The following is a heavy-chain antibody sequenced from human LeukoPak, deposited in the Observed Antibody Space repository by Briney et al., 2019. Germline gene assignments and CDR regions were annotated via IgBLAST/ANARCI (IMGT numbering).Heavy chain of an antibody. CDR1: GFPFSSYW. CDR2: IRQDGSKK. V-gene: IGHV3-7*04. D-gene: IGHD5-24*01. J-gene: IGHJ4*02. CDR3: TRVGYIDEGIDY. Sequence: GGSLRLSCVASGFPFSSYWMTWVRQAPGKGLEWVANIRQDGSKKSYVDSVKGRFTISRDNAKNSLYLQMNSLRAEDTAIYYCTRVGYIDEGIDYWGQGTLVTVSS.